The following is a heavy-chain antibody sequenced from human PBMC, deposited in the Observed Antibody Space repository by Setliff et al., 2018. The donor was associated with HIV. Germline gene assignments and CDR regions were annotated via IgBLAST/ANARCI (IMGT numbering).Heavy chain of an antibody. Sequence: PGGSLRLSCAASGFTFSRNWMSWVRQAPGKGLEWVANVNQDGSEKYYVDSVKGRFTISRDNAKNSGYLQMNSLRAEDTAVYYCARVAGTTFPYYFDYWGQGTLVTVSS. D-gene: IGHD1-7*01. CDR1: GFTFSRNW. J-gene: IGHJ4*02. V-gene: IGHV3-7*03. CDR3: ARVAGTTFPYYFDY. CDR2: VNQDGSEK.